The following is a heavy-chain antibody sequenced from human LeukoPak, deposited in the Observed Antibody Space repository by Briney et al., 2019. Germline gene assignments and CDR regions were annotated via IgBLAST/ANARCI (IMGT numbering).Heavy chain of an antibody. CDR3: ARLAYCGGDCYSASPDY. CDR1: GSSFTSYW. Sequence: GASLKISCKGSGSSFTSYWIGWVREMPGKGLEWMGIIYPGDSDTRYSPSFQGQVAISADKSISTAYLQWSSLKASDTAMYYCARLAYCGGDCYSASPDYWGQGTLVTVSS. J-gene: IGHJ4*02. D-gene: IGHD2-21*02. V-gene: IGHV5-51*01. CDR2: IYPGDSDT.